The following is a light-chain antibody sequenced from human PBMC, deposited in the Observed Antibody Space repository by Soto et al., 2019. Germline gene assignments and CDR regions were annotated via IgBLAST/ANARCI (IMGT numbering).Light chain of an antibody. CDR3: SSYTSSSTLLV. J-gene: IGLJ2*01. CDR1: SSDVGGYNY. V-gene: IGLV2-14*01. CDR2: EVS. Sequence: QLVPTQPASVSGSPGQSITISCTGTSSDVGGYNYVSWYQQHPGKAPKLMIYEVSNRPSGVSNRFSGSKSGNTASLTISGLQAEDEADYYCSSYTSSSTLLVFGGGTKLTVL.